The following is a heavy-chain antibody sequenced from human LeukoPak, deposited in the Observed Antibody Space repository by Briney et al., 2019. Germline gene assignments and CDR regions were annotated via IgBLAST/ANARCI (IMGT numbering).Heavy chain of an antibody. V-gene: IGHV1-8*01. D-gene: IGHD3-10*01. Sequence: ASVKVSCKASGYTFTSYDINWVRQATGQPLGWMGWMNPNRGNTGYAKKFQGRVTMTSNTSISTAYMELSSLRSEDTAVYYCARQLWFGEFLDAFDIWGQGTMVTVSS. CDR2: MNPNRGNT. CDR3: ARQLWFGEFLDAFDI. J-gene: IGHJ3*02. CDR1: GYTFTSYD.